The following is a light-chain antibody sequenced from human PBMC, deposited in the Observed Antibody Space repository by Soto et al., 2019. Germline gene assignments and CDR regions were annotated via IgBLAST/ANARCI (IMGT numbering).Light chain of an antibody. Sequence: MTKSKARQSVAPGERAALAGRASQSVSSYLAWYQQKPGQAPRLLIYGASTRATGIPARFSGSGSGTEFTHTISSLQSADFATYYFQHHNSYLEAFRQGTKVDIK. V-gene: IGKV3-15*01. J-gene: IGKJ1*01. CDR2: GAS. CDR3: QHHNSYLEA. CDR1: QSVSSY.